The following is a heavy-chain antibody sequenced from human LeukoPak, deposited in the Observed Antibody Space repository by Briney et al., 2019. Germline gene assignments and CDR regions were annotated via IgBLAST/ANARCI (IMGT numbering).Heavy chain of an antibody. J-gene: IGHJ4*02. Sequence: ASVKVSCKASGYTFTSNYIHWVRQAPGQGLEWMGMIYPRDGSTSYAQKFQGRVTVTRDTSTSTVHMELSGLRSEDTAVYYCARDQEGFDYWGQGALVTDSS. V-gene: IGHV1-46*01. CDR3: ARDQEGFDY. CDR1: GYTFTSNY. CDR2: IYPRDGST.